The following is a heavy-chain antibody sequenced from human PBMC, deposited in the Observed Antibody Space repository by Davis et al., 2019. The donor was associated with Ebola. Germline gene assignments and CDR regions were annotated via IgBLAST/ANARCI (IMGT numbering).Heavy chain of an antibody. CDR2: INHSGST. CDR1: GGSFSGYY. CDR3: ARRPIWTGDSSFYYGMGV. V-gene: IGHV4-34*01. D-gene: IGHD3/OR15-3a*01. J-gene: IGHJ6*04. Sequence: PGGSLRLSCAVYGGSFSGYYWSWIRQPPGKGLQWIGEINHSGSTNYNPSLRSRVTISVDKSKNQFSLRLTSVTAADTAVYFCARRPIWTGDSSFYYGMGVWGKGTTVTVSS.